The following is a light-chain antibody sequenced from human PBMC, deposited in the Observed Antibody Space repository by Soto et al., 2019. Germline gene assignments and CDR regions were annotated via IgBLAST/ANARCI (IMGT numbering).Light chain of an antibody. Sequence: MSQSPASLSPCVGDRVTITCRASRSISDWLAWYQQKPGKAPELLIFDASNLKSGVSSRFSGSGSGTEFTLTISRLQPDDVATYYCLQYSSHSWTFGQGTKVDIK. CDR2: DAS. V-gene: IGKV1-5*01. CDR1: RSISDW. CDR3: LQYSSHSWT. J-gene: IGKJ1*01.